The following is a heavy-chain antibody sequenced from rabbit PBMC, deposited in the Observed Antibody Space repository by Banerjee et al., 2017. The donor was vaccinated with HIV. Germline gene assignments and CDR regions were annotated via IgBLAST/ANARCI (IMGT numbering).Heavy chain of an antibody. V-gene: IGHV1S45*01. CDR3: ARDLADVIGWNFGW. Sequence: QEQLVESGGGLVKPGASLTLTCKASGFSFSSGYDMCWVRQAPGKGLEWIACIYAGSSGSTYYATWAKGRFTISKTSSTTVTLQMTSLTAADTATYFCARDLADVIGWNFGWWGPGTLVTVS. J-gene: IGHJ4*01. CDR2: IYAGSSGST. CDR1: GFSFSSGYD. D-gene: IGHD1-1*01.